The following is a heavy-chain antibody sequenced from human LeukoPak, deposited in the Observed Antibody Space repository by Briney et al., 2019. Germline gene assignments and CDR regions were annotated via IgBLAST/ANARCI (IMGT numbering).Heavy chain of an antibody. CDR1: GFTFSSYG. Sequence: GGSLRLSCAASGFTFSSYGMHWVRQAPGKGLEWVAFIRCDGSNKYYADSVKGRFTISRDNSKNTLYLQMNSLRAEDTAVYYCAKAGKLDFDYWGQGTLVTVSS. V-gene: IGHV3-30*02. CDR3: AKAGKLDFDY. CDR2: IRCDGSNK. D-gene: IGHD1-7*01. J-gene: IGHJ4*02.